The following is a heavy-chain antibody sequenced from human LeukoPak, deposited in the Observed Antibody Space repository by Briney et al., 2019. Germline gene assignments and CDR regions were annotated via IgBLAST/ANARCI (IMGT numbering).Heavy chain of an antibody. CDR1: GFTFGDYA. CDR3: TRVAMAILTGKEGFDY. Sequence: GGSLRLSCTASGFTFGDYAMSWVRQAPGKGLEWVGFIRSKAYGGTTEYAASVKGRFTISRDDSKSIAYLQMNSLKTEDTAVYYCTRVAMAILTGKEGFDYWGQGTLVTVSS. D-gene: IGHD3-9*01. V-gene: IGHV3-49*04. J-gene: IGHJ4*02. CDR2: IRSKAYGGTT.